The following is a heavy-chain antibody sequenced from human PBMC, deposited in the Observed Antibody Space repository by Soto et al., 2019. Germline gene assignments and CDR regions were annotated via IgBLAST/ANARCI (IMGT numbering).Heavy chain of an antibody. CDR2: INHSGST. CDR1: GGSFSGYY. J-gene: IGHJ6*03. Sequence: ASETLSLTCAVYGGSFSGYYWSWIRQPPGKGLEWIGEINHSGSTNYNPSLKSRVTISVDTSKNQFSLKLSSVTAADTAVYYCARASTGTIFGVVRKTGYYYYYMDVWGKGTTVTVSS. D-gene: IGHD3-3*01. V-gene: IGHV4-34*01. CDR3: ARASTGTIFGVVRKTGYYYYYMDV.